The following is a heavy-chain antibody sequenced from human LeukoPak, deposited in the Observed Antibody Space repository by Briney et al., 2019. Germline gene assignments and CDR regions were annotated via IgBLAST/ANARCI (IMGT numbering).Heavy chain of an antibody. D-gene: IGHD1-26*01. V-gene: IGHV1-8*02. J-gene: IGHJ3*02. CDR2: MNPNSGNT. CDR3: ARDGNFDI. Sequence: GASVKVSCKASGYTFTSYDINWVRQATGQGLEWMGWMNPNSGNTGYAQKFQGRVTMTSDTSISTVYMELSRLTSDDTAVYYCARDGNFDIWGQGTMVIVSS. CDR1: GYTFTSYD.